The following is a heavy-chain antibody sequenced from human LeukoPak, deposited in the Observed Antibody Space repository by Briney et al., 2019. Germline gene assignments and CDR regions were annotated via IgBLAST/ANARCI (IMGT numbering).Heavy chain of an antibody. CDR2: ISSEGSMK. D-gene: IGHD3-10*01. J-gene: IGHJ4*02. CDR3: TRGNVIRVPALEDY. CDR1: GFTFSSYV. Sequence: PGGSLRLSCAASGFTFSSYVMHWVRQAPGKGLEWVAVISSEGSMKDYGDSVKGRFTVSRDNSKNTLFLQMSSLRPEDTALYYCTRGNVIRVPALEDYWGQGTLVTV. V-gene: IGHV3-30*04.